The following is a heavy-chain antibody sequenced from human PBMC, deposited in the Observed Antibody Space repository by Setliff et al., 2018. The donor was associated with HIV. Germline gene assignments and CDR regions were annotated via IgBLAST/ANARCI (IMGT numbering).Heavy chain of an antibody. CDR1: GGSISRGSYS. D-gene: IGHD5-18*01. Sequence: SSETLSLTCTVSGGSISRGSYSWGWIRQPPGKGLEWIGSIYYSGSTNYNPSLKSRVTISVDTSKNQFSLKLYSVTAADTSVYYCARRWGIRGYSSWGQGTLVTVSS. CDR3: ARRWGIRGYSS. J-gene: IGHJ5*02. CDR2: IYYSGST. V-gene: IGHV4-39*07.